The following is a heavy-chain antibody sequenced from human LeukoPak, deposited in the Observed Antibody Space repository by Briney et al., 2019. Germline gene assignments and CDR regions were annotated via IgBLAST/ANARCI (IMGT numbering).Heavy chain of an antibody. J-gene: IGHJ6*02. CDR3: ARDPDSSSGMDV. Sequence: GGSLRLSCAASGFTFSSNYMSWVRQAPGKGLEWVSVIYSGGSTYYADSVKGRFTISRDNSKNTLYLQMNSLRAEDTAVYYCARDPDSSSGMDVWGQGTTVTVSS. D-gene: IGHD1-14*01. CDR2: IYSGGST. V-gene: IGHV3-66*02. CDR1: GFTFSSNY.